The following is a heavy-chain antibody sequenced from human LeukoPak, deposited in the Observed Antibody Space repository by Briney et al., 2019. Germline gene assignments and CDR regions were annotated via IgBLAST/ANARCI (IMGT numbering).Heavy chain of an antibody. Sequence: GGSLRLSCVASGFTFDDYAMHWVRQAPEKGLEWVSLISWDGGSTYYADSVKGRFTISRDNSKNSLYLQMNSLKTEDTAVYYCTTDNFRRITMIVVVYDYSGHGTLVTVSS. CDR3: TTDNFRRITMIVVVYDY. V-gene: IGHV3-43D*04. CDR1: GFTFDDYA. D-gene: IGHD3-22*01. J-gene: IGHJ4*01. CDR2: ISWDGGST.